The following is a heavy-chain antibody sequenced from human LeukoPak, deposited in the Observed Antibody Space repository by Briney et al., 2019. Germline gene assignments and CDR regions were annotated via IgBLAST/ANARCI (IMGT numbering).Heavy chain of an antibody. CDR1: GGSISSSSYY. J-gene: IGHJ6*02. CDR2: IYYSGST. CDR3: ARRPAAAAPYYYYGMDV. V-gene: IGHV4-39*01. Sequence: SETLSLTCTVSGGSISSSSYYWGWIRQPPGKGLEWIGSIYYSGSTYYNPSLKSRVTISVDTSKNQFSLKLSSVTAADTAVYYCARRPAAAAPYYYYGMDVWGQGTTVTVSS. D-gene: IGHD6-13*01.